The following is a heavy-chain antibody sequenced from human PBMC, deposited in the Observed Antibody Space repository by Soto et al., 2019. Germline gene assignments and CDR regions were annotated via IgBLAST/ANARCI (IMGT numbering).Heavy chain of an antibody. D-gene: IGHD5-12*01. V-gene: IGHV4-39*01. CDR2: IYCSGST. J-gene: IGHJ4*02. CDR1: GGSISSSSYY. CDR3: ARGPDSGYNDYFDY. Sequence: SETLSLTCTVSGGSISSSSYYWGWIRQPPGKGLEWIGSIYCSGSTYYNPSLKSRVTISVDTSKNQFSLKLSSVTAADTAVYYCARGPDSGYNDYFDYWGQGTLVTVSS.